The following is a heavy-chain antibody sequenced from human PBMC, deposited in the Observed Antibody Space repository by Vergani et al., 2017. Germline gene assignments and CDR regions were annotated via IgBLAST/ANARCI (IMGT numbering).Heavy chain of an antibody. J-gene: IGHJ4*02. Sequence: EVQLVESGGGLVQPGGSLRLSCAASGFTFSSYWMSWVRQAPGKGLEWVANIKQDGSEKYYVDSVKGRFTIARDNAKNSLYLQMNSLRAEDTAVYYCAKYYDSSGYYYWGQGTLVTVSS. CDR3: AKYYDSSGYYY. CDR2: IKQDGSEK. V-gene: IGHV3-7*03. CDR1: GFTFSSYW. D-gene: IGHD3-22*01.